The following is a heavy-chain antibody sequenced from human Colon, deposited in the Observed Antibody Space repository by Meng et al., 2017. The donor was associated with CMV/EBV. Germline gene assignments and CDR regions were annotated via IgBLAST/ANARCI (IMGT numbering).Heavy chain of an antibody. CDR3: ARTPGHHDSSGFYYYFDY. CDR2: IYYSGST. J-gene: IGHJ4*02. CDR1: TSSDYY. D-gene: IGHD3-22*01. V-gene: IGHV4-30-4*01. Sequence: TSSDYYWSWIRQSPAQGLEWIGYIYYSGSTYFNPSLDSRLAISVYTSTSQFSLQLSSVTAADPGVYYCARTPGHHDSSGFYYYFDYWGPGTLVTVSS.